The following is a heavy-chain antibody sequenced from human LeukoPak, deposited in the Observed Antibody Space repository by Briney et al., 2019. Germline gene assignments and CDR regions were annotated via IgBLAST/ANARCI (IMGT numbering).Heavy chain of an antibody. D-gene: IGHD6-13*01. CDR3: AKSGALAGQQLGSALGY. J-gene: IGHJ4*02. CDR1: GFTFSRYG. V-gene: IGHV3-30*18. Sequence: PGGSLRLSCAASGFTFSRYGMHWVRQAPGEGLEWVAVISYDGSNKYYADSMKGRFTISRDNSKNTLYLQMNSLRAEDTGVYYCAKSGALAGQQLGSALGYWGQGTLVTVSS. CDR2: ISYDGSNK.